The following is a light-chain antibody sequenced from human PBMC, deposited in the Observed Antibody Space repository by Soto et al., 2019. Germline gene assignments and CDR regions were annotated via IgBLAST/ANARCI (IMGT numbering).Light chain of an antibody. V-gene: IGKV1-5*01. J-gene: IGKJ1*01. CDR1: QTISTW. CDR2: HAS. Sequence: DIQMTQSPSTLSASVGDRVIITCRASQTISTWLAWYQQKPGKAPKLLIYHASSLQTGVPSRFSGSGSGTEFTLTISSLQPDDFATYYCQQYNTFWTFGQGTKVDIK. CDR3: QQYNTFWT.